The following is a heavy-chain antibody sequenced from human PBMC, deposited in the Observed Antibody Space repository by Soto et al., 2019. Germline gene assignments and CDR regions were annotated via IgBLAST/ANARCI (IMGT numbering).Heavy chain of an antibody. Sequence: TLSLPCAVSGRSISSGGYSWSSIRQPPGKGLEWIGYIYHSGSTYYNPSLKSRVTISVDRSKNQFSLKLSSVTAADTAVYYCAAGAIFGVVPLDYWGQGTLVTVSS. CDR1: GRSISSGGYS. CDR2: IYHSGST. V-gene: IGHV4-30-2*01. CDR3: AAGAIFGVVPLDY. D-gene: IGHD3-3*01. J-gene: IGHJ4*02.